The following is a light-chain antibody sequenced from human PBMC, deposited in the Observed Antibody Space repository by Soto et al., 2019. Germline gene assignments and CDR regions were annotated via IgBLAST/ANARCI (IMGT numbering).Light chain of an antibody. CDR1: QSLVHSDGNTY. CDR3: MQNVHWPFT. CDR2: KVS. J-gene: IGKJ2*01. Sequence: DVVMPQSQLSLPVTLGQPASISCRSSQSLVHSDGNTYLNWFQQRPGQSPRRLIYKVSNRDSGVPDRFSGSGSGTDFTLKISRVEAADVGLYSGMQNVHWPFTFGQGTKLDI. V-gene: IGKV2-30*02.